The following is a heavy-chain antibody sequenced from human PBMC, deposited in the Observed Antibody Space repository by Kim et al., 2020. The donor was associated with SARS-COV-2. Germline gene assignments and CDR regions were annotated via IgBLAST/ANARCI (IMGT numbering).Heavy chain of an antibody. CDR3: ARKMVRGVGYNWFDP. D-gene: IGHD3-10*01. Sequence: SETLSLTCAVYGGSFSGYYWSWIRQPPGKGLEWIGEINHSGSTNYNPSLKSRVTISVDTSKNQFSLKLSSVTAADTAVYYCARKMVRGVGYNWFDPWGQGTLVTVSS. V-gene: IGHV4-34*01. CDR2: INHSGST. J-gene: IGHJ5*02. CDR1: GGSFSGYY.